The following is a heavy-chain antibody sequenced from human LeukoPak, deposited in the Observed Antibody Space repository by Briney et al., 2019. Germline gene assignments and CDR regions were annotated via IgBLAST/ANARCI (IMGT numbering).Heavy chain of an antibody. J-gene: IGHJ4*02. CDR2: IWYDGSNK. D-gene: IGHD5-18*01. V-gene: IGHV3-33*01. CDR1: GFTFSSYG. Sequence: HPGRSLRLSCAASGFTFSSYGMHWVRQAPGKGLEWVAVIWYDGSNKYYADSVKGRFTISRDNSKNTLYLQMNSLRAEDTAVYYCASYSYATPGGIDYWGQGTLVTVSS. CDR3: ASYSYATPGGIDY.